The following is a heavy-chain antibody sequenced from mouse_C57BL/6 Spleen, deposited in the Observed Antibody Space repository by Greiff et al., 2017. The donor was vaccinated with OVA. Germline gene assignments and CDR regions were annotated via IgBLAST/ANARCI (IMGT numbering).Heavy chain of an antibody. CDR2: IRSKSNNYAT. J-gene: IGHJ2*01. V-gene: IGHV10-1*01. CDR3: VRQINITTVEYYFDY. CDR1: GFSFNTYA. Sequence: EVMLVESGGGLVQPKGSLKLSCAASGFSFNTYAMNWVRQAPGKGLEWVARIRSKSNNYATYYADSVKDRFTISRDDSESMLYLQMNNLKTEDTAMYYCVRQINITTVEYYFDYWGQGTTLTVSS. D-gene: IGHD1-1*01.